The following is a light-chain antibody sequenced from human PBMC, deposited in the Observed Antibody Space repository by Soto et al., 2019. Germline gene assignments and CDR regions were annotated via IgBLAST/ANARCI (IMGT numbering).Light chain of an antibody. CDR2: SNN. CDR1: RSSVGSNT. J-gene: IGLJ1*01. CDR3: AAWDASLGGFYV. V-gene: IGLV1-44*01. Sequence: QSVLTQPPSASGTPGQRVTISCSGGRSSVGSNTVNWYQHLPGTAPKLLIYSNNHRPSGVPDRFSASKAGASASLAISGLQSEDEGDYYCAAWDASLGGFYVFGSGTKVT.